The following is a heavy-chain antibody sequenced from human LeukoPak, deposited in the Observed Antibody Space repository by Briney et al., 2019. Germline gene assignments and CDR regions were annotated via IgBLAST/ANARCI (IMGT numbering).Heavy chain of an antibody. J-gene: IGHJ4*02. CDR2: INPDNGDT. D-gene: IGHD2/OR15-2a*01. CDR3: ALSIRAASITAFDN. V-gene: IGHV1-2*02. Sequence: GASVKVSCRVSGYSFTVTYIHWMRQAPGQGLERMGWINPDNGDTNSAQKFQGRVTMTRGTSISTAYMELSSLNSDDTAVYYCALSIRAASITAFDNWGQGSLVTVSS. CDR1: GYSFTVTY.